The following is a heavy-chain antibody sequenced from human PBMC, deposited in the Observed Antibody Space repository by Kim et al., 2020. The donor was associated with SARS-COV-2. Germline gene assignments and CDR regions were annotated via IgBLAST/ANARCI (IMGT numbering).Heavy chain of an antibody. D-gene: IGHD3-10*01. CDR1: GFTFSSYY. CDR3: SSEGYASGTMVDLDY. V-gene: IGHV3-30-3*01. CDR2: TSCDGSTK. J-gene: IGHJ4*01. Sequence: GGSLRLSCLASGFTFSSYYMSWIRQAPGKGLEWVAVTSCDGSTKYEAAAKKRRSTTSDANSSNTSQLVKGMRTAQNAARYYESSEGYASGTMVDLDYWG.